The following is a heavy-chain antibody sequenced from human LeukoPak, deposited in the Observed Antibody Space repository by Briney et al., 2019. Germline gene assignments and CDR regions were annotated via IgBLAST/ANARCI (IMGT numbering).Heavy chain of an antibody. V-gene: IGHV3-15*01. Sequence: SGGSLRLSCAVSGFSVSDAWMSWVRQAPGKGLEWVGRIMSKNDGGTTDYAASVKGRFTISRDDSKNTLYLQMNSLKTEDTAVYYCTGSPDWGQGTLVTVSS. CDR3: TGSPD. CDR1: GFSVSDAW. CDR2: IMSKNDGGTT. J-gene: IGHJ4*02.